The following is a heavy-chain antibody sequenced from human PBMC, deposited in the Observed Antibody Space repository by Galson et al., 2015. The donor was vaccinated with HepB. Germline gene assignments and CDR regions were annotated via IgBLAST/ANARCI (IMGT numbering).Heavy chain of an antibody. CDR3: TRDSDELGLGGYYFDY. CDR2: IRSKAYGGTT. CDR1: GFTFGDSA. J-gene: IGHJ4*02. V-gene: IGHV3-49*03. D-gene: IGHD1-26*01. Sequence: SLRLSCAASGFTFGDSAMSWFRQAPGTGLGWVGFIRSKAYGGTTDYAASVKGRFTISRDDSKSIAYLQMNSLKTEDTAVYYCTRDSDELGLGGYYFDYWGQGTLFTVS.